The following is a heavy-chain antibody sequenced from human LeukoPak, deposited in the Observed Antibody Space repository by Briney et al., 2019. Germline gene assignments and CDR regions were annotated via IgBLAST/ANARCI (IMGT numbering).Heavy chain of an antibody. CDR2: ISTYNGNT. Sequence: ASVKVSCKASGYTFTTYGINWVRQAPGQGLEWMGWISTYNGNTNYAQKLRGRVTMTTDPSTNTAYMELRSLRSDDTALYYCARDEGRGTYFFRWYFDYWGQGTLVTVSS. D-gene: IGHD3-3*01. CDR1: GYTFTTYG. J-gene: IGHJ4*02. CDR3: ARDEGRGTYFFRWYFDY. V-gene: IGHV1-18*01.